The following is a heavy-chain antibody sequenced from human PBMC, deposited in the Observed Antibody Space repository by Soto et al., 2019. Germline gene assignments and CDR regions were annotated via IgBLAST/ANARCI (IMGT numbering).Heavy chain of an antibody. CDR1: GYTFTSYY. CDR3: ARDWTMLGSGQGQTFDY. Sequence: ASVKVSCKASGYTFTSYYMHWVRQAPGQGLEWMGIINPSGGSTSYAQKFQGRVTMTRDTSTSTVYMELSSLRSEDTAVYYCARDWTMLGSGQGQTFDYWGQGTLVTVSS. J-gene: IGHJ4*02. CDR2: INPSGGST. V-gene: IGHV1-46*01. D-gene: IGHD2-15*01.